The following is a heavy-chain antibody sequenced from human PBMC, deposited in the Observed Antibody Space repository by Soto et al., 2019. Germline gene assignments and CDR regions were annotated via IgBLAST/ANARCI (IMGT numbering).Heavy chain of an antibody. J-gene: IGHJ6*02. CDR3: ASEISASCYDPTPAYYYYGMDV. D-gene: IGHD5-12*01. Sequence: QVQLVQSGAEVKKPGSSVKVSCKASGGTFSSYAISWVRQAPGQGLEWMGGIIPIFGTANYAQKFQGRVTITADESTSTAYMELSSMRSEDTAVYYCASEISASCYDPTPAYYYYGMDVWGQGTTVTVSS. V-gene: IGHV1-69*01. CDR2: IIPIFGTA. CDR1: GGTFSSYA.